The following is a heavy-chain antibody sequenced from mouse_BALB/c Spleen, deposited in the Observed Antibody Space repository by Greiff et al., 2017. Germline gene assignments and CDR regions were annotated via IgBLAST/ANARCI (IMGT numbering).Heavy chain of an antibody. CDR1: GFTFSSYG. V-gene: IGHV5-6-3*01. D-gene: IGHD4-1*01. J-gene: IGHJ2*01. CDR2: INSNGGST. Sequence: EVQLVESGGGLVQPGGSLKLSCAASGFTFSSYGMSWVRQTPDKRLELVATINSNGGSTYYPDSVKGRFTISRDNAKNTLYLQMSSLKSEDTAMYYCAKLASYYFDYWGQGTTLTVSS. CDR3: AKLASYYFDY.